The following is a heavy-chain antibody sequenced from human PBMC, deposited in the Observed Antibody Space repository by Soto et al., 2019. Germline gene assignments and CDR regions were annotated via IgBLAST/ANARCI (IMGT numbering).Heavy chain of an antibody. D-gene: IGHD1-26*01. CDR1: RFIFSDYA. J-gene: IGHJ5*01. CDR3: AKDAVSYNGKWDWFDS. CDR2: IGGGNTDR. V-gene: IGHV3-23*01. Sequence: DVQLLESGGGLVQPGGSLTLSCAASRFIFSDYAMNWVRQAPGKGLEWVSSIGGGNTDRYYADSVKGRFIISRDNSKHTMNLQMNSLRDDDTAVYYCAKDAVSYNGKWDWFDSWGQGTLVTVSS.